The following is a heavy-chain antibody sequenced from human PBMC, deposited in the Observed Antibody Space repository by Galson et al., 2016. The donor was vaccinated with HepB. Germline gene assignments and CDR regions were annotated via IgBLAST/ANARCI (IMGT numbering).Heavy chain of an antibody. D-gene: IGHD4-17*01. V-gene: IGHV3-13*04. Sequence: SLRLSCAASGFTFSTYDMHWVRQTTEKGLEWVSGIGVGGDTFYLDSVKGRFTVSRENGKNSLYLQMNSLRGGDTAVYYCARARSKHGDPVDYWGPGTLVTVST. CDR2: IGVGGDT. CDR1: GFTFSTYD. CDR3: ARARSKHGDPVDY. J-gene: IGHJ4*02.